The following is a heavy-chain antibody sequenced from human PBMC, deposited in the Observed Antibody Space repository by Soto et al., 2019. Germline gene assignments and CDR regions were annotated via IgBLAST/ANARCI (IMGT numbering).Heavy chain of an antibody. Sequence: PSETLSLTCAVYGGSFSGYYWSWIRQPPGKGLEWIGEINHSGSTNYNPSLKSRVTISVDTSKNQFSLKLSSVTAADTAVYYCALRYFDLRRNYGMDVWGQGTTVTVSS. CDR3: ALRYFDLRRNYGMDV. J-gene: IGHJ6*02. V-gene: IGHV4-34*01. D-gene: IGHD3-9*01. CDR2: INHSGST. CDR1: GGSFSGYY.